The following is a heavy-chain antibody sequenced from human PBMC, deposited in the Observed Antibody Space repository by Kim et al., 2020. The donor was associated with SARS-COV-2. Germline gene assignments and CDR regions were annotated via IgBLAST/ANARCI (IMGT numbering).Heavy chain of an antibody. CDR1: GFTFSDYY. D-gene: IGHD1-26*01. Sequence: GGSLRLSCAASGFTFSDYYMSWIRQAPGKGLEWVSYISSSGSTIYYADSVKGRFTISRDNAKNSLYLQMNSLRAEDTAVYYCARSMRWELLRAFDIWGQGTMVTVSS. J-gene: IGHJ3*02. CDR3: ARSMRWELLRAFDI. CDR2: ISSSGSTI. V-gene: IGHV3-11*04.